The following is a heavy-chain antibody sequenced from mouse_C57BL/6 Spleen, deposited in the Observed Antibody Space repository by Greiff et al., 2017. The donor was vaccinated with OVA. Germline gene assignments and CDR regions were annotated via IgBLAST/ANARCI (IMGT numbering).Heavy chain of an antibody. J-gene: IGHJ2*01. CDR2: IYPSDSET. V-gene: IGHV1-61*01. Sequence: QVQLQQPGAELVRPGSSVKLSCKASGYTFTSYWMDWVKQRPGQGLEWIGNIYPSDSETHYNQKFKDKATLTADKSSSTAYMQLSSLTSEDSAVYYCARGGNYDNHWGHGTTLTVST. D-gene: IGHD2-1*01. CDR3: ARGGNYDNH. CDR1: GYTFTSYW.